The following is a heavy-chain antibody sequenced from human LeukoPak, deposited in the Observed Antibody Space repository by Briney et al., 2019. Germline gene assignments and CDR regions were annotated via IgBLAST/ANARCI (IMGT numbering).Heavy chain of an antibody. Sequence: PGGSLRLSCAASGFTFSSYSMNWVRQAPGKGLEWVSSISSSSSYIYYADSVKGRFTISRDNAKNSLYLQMNSLRVEDTAVYYCAGVRWFGEFESLFDYWGQGTLVTVSS. CDR2: ISSSSSYI. D-gene: IGHD3-10*01. CDR1: GFTFSSYS. J-gene: IGHJ4*02. CDR3: AGVRWFGEFESLFDY. V-gene: IGHV3-21*01.